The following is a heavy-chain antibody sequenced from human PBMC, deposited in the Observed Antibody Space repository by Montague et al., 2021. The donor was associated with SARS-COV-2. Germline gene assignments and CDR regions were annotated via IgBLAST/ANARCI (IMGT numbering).Heavy chain of an antibody. J-gene: IGHJ5*02. V-gene: IGHV4-39*02. CDR3: ARLWDFYGSGGYKNSWFDP. CDR2: IYYSGST. CDR1: AGSISTSSYY. D-gene: IGHD3-10*01. Sequence: SETLSLTCTVSAGSISTSSYYWAWIRQPPGKGLEWIGCIYYSGSTYFNPSLKSQVTMSVDTSKNHFSLKLSSVTAADTAVYYCARLWDFYGSGGYKNSWFDPWGQGTRVTVSS.